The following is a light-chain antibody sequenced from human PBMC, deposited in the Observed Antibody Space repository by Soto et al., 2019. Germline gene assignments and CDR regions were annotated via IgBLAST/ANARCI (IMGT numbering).Light chain of an antibody. CDR3: QQSYSAPIT. CDR2: HAS. J-gene: IGKJ5*01. Sequence: DIQMTRSPSSLSASVGDRVTITCRASESISTWLAWYQQKPGKAPKLLIYHASNLQSGVPSRFSGSGSGTDFTLTISSLQPEDFTTYYCQQSYSAPITFGQGTRLEIK. CDR1: ESISTW. V-gene: IGKV1-39*01.